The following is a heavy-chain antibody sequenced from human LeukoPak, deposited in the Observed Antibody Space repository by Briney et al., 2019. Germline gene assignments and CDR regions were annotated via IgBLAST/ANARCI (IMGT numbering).Heavy chain of an antibody. Sequence: ASVKVSCKASGYTFSGYYMHWVRQAPGQGLEWVGWINPNSGGTNYAQKFQGKVTMTRDTSISTAYMELSRLLSGDTAVYYCARGKTMVYCGGDCYRFDNWGQGTLVTVSS. J-gene: IGHJ4*02. CDR2: INPNSGGT. V-gene: IGHV1-2*02. CDR3: ARGKTMVYCGGDCYRFDN. CDR1: GYTFSGYY. D-gene: IGHD2-21*02.